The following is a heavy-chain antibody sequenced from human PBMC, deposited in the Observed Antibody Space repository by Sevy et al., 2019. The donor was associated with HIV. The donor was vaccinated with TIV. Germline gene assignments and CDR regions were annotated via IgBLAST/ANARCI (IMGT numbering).Heavy chain of an antibody. D-gene: IGHD2-2*02. CDR1: GFAFGDYA. J-gene: IGHJ6*02. CDR3: AKDNNRGCDSINCYTYYYYYYGLDA. V-gene: IGHV3-9*01. CDR2: VSWNSGAI. Sequence: GGSLRLSCATSGFAFGDYAMHWVREAPGKGLEWVAGVSWNSGAIDYAASVKGRFTISRDHAKSSLYLQMNSLRAEDTALYYCAKDNNRGCDSINCYTYYYYYYGLDAWGQGTTVTVSS.